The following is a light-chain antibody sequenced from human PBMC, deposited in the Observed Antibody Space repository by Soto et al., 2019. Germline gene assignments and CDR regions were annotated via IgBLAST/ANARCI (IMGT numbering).Light chain of an antibody. CDR2: EGH. CDR1: SSDVGGFNY. CDR3: CLYIGATTYV. Sequence: QPALPQPASVSGSPGQSITISCTGTSSDVGGFNYVSWYQQHPGKAPKVMISEGHRRPSGVPDRFSGSTSVNSASLTISGLQADDEADYYCCLYIGATTYVFGTGTKLTVL. J-gene: IGLJ1*01. V-gene: IGLV2-23*01.